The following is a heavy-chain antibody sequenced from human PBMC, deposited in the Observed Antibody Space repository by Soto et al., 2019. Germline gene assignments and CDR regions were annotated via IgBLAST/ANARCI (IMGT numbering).Heavy chain of an antibody. D-gene: IGHD2-15*01. CDR3: AKRGGVVGGSEHPFFEY. V-gene: IGHV3-30*18. Sequence: GGSLRVSCAASGFIFSNYGMHWVRQAPGKGLEWVALISFDGKNRNYADSVKGRFTIYRDNPKNTLYLEMNSLRPEDTAFYYCAKRGGVVGGSEHPFFEYWGQGTLVTVSS. J-gene: IGHJ4*02. CDR2: ISFDGKNR. CDR1: GFIFSNYG.